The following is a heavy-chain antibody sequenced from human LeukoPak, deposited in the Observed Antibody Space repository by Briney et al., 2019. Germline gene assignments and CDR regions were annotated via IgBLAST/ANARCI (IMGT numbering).Heavy chain of an antibody. J-gene: IGHJ6*03. CDR3: ARGHYFDSSGYYSSTYYYYMDV. V-gene: IGHV1-46*01. CDR2: INPSGGST. CDR1: GYTFTSYY. D-gene: IGHD3-22*01. Sequence: ASVKVSCKASGYTFTSYYMHWVRQAPGQGLEWMGIINPSGGSTSYAQKFQGRVTMTRDTSTSTVYMELSSLRSEDTAVYYCARGHYFDSSGYYSSTYYYYMDVWGKGTTVTVSS.